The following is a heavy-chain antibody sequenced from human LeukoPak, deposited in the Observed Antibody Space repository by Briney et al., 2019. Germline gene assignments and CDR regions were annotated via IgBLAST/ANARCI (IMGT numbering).Heavy chain of an antibody. D-gene: IGHD2-15*01. CDR2: INPNSGGT. CDR1: GYTFTGYY. Sequence: ASVKVTCKASGYTFTGYYMHWVRQAPGQGLEWMGWINPNSGGTNYAQKFQGRVTMTRDTSISTAYMELSRLRSDDTAVYYCARDLSRIVVVVAATFPLGYWGQGTLVTVSS. CDR3: ARDLSRIVVVVAATFPLGY. V-gene: IGHV1-2*02. J-gene: IGHJ4*02.